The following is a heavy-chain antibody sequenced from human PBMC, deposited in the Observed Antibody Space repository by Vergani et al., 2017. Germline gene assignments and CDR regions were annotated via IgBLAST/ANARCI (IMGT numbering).Heavy chain of an antibody. V-gene: IGHV1-69*04. CDR3: ASGCHDYGGNGWFDP. Sequence: QVQLVQSGAEVKKPGSSVKVSCKASGGTFSSYAISWVRQAPGQGLEWMGRIIPILGIANYAQKFQGRVTITADKSTSTAYMELSSLRSEDTAVYYCASGCHDYGGNGWFDPWGQGTLVTVSS. D-gene: IGHD4-23*01. CDR1: GGTFSSYA. CDR2: IIPILGIA. J-gene: IGHJ5*02.